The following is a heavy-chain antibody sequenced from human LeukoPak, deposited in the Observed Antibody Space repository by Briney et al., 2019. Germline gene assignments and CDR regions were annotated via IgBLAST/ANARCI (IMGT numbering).Heavy chain of an antibody. D-gene: IGHD1-26*01. V-gene: IGHV5-51*01. J-gene: IGHJ3*02. CDR1: GYSFTGYW. Sequence: GESLKISCKGSGYSFTGYWIGWVRQMPGKGLEWMGIIYPDDSDTKYSPSFQGQVTISADKSISTAYLQWSSLKASDTAMYYCARREVGASAFSFDIWGQGTMVTVSS. CDR2: IYPDDSDT. CDR3: ARREVGASAFSFDI.